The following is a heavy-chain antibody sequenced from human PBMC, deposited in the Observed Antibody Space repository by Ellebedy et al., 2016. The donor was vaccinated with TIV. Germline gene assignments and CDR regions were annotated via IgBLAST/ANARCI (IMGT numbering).Heavy chain of an antibody. D-gene: IGHD2-2*01. CDR2: IIPIVGVA. J-gene: IGHJ5*02. CDR1: GGAFISIA. V-gene: IGHV1-69*10. Sequence: SVKVSCKASGGAFISIAINWVRQAPGQGPEWMGGIIPIVGVANYAQQFQGRVMITADTSTSTAYMELSSLISEDTAVYYCARDTRVGSSSYSRFDPWGQGTLVTVSS. CDR3: ARDTRVGSSSYSRFDP.